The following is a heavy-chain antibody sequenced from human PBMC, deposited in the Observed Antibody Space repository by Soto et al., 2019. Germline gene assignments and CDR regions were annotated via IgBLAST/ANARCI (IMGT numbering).Heavy chain of an antibody. CDR1: GFIFSDYA. CDR3: AKVAGGLGYFDL. Sequence: EVQLLESGGGLARPGGSLRLSCVASGFIFSDYAMTWIRQAPGKGPEWVATISASGGNIEYTDSLKGRFTISRDNSKKTVYLQINGLTADDTAVHYCAKVAGGLGYFDLWGRGTLVTVSS. J-gene: IGHJ2*01. D-gene: IGHD3-16*01. CDR2: ISASGGNI. V-gene: IGHV3-23*01.